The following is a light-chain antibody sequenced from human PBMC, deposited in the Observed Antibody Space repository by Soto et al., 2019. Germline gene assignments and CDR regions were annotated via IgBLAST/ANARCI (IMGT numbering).Light chain of an antibody. J-gene: IGLJ1*01. Sequence: QSALTQPASVSGSPGQSITISCTGTSSDVGTYNLVSWYQQYAGKAPKLIIYKVSNRPSGVSNRFSGSKSGNTASLTISGLKAADEADYYCSSYTTSSTYVFGTGTKVTXL. CDR2: KVS. CDR1: SSDVGTYNL. CDR3: SSYTTSSTYV. V-gene: IGLV2-14*02.